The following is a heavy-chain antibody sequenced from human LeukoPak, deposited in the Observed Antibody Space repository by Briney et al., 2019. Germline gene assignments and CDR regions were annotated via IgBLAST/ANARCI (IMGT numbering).Heavy chain of an antibody. CDR3: ARGRRGNYGSATDRFDY. V-gene: IGHV1-69*13. J-gene: IGHJ4*02. CDR1: GGTFSSYA. D-gene: IGHD3-10*01. CDR2: IIPIFGTA. Sequence: SVKVSCKASGGTFSSYAISWVRQAPGQGLEWMGGIIPIFGTANYAQKFQGRVTTTADESTSTAYMELSSLRSEDTAVYYCARGRRGNYGSATDRFDYWGQGTLVTVSS.